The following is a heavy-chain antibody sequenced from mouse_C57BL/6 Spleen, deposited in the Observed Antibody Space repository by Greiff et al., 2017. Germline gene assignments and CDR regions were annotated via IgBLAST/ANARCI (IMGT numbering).Heavy chain of an antibody. CDR3: AKQDGYDYYFDY. D-gene: IGHD2-2*01. V-gene: IGHV2-3*01. J-gene: IGHJ2*01. Sequence: VQLVESGPGLVAPSQSLSLTCTVSGFSLTSCGVSWVRQPPGKGLQWLGVIWGDGSTNYHSTLISILSISKDNSKSQVFLELNSLQTDDTATYYCAKQDGYDYYFDYWGQGATLTVSS. CDR2: IWGDGST. CDR1: GFSLTSCG.